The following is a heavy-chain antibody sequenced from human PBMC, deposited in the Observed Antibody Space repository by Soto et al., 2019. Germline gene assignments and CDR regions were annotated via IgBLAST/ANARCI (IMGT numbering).Heavy chain of an antibody. J-gene: IGHJ5*02. CDR3: ARGGPAAGFDL. CDR1: GYTFITND. V-gene: IGHV1-8*01. D-gene: IGHD6-13*01. Sequence: GAAVKVTCKASGYTFITNDINWVRQASGQGLEWRGWMKPSTGDSGSDPDFQGRITMTRDTATSTAYMELSSLKFEDTAVYYCARGGPAAGFDLWGQGSLVTVSS. CDR2: MKPSTGDS.